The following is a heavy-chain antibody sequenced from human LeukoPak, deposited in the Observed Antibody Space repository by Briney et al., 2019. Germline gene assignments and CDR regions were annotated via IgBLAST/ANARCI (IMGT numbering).Heavy chain of an antibody. D-gene: IGHD5-18*01. CDR1: GFTLSDHN. Sequence: GGSLRLSCIASGFTLSDHNMDWVRQATGKGLEWVGRSRKRGNKYVTENAASVKGRFTISRDDSNNSLYLQMNSLRTEDTAVYYCAREGYNYGSDAFDIWGQGTMVTVSS. V-gene: IGHV3-72*01. J-gene: IGHJ3*02. CDR2: SRKRGNKYVT. CDR3: AREGYNYGSDAFDI.